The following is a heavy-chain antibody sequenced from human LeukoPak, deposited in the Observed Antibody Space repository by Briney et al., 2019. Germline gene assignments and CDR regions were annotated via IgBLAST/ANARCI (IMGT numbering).Heavy chain of an antibody. Sequence: GASVKVSCKASGYTFTSNPMYWVRQAPGQRLEWMGWINVGNGNTKYSQNLQDRVTITRDTSASTAYMELSSLRSEDTAVYYCARDPGIPPRTYGMDVWGQGTTVTVSS. V-gene: IGHV1-3*01. J-gene: IGHJ6*02. CDR2: INVGNGNT. CDR3: ARDPGIPPRTYGMDV. CDR1: GYTFTSNP.